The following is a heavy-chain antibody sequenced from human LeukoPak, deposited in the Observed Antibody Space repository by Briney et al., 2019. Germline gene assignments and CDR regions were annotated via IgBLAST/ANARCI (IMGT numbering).Heavy chain of an antibody. D-gene: IGHD3-22*01. J-gene: IGHJ4*02. Sequence: PSETLSLTCTVSGGSISSYYWSWLRQPPGKGLEWIGYIYYSGSTNYNPSLKSRVTISVDTSKNQFSLKLSSVTAADTAVYYCARGDLSYDSSGDWGQGTLVTVSS. CDR1: GGSISSYY. V-gene: IGHV4-59*01. CDR3: ARGDLSYDSSGD. CDR2: IYYSGST.